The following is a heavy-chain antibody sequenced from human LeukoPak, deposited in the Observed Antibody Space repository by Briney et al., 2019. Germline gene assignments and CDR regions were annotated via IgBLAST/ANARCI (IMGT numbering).Heavy chain of an antibody. V-gene: IGHV1-69*13. CDR3: ASLWGSPGIAAAGTDFDY. CDR2: IIPIFGTA. J-gene: IGHJ4*02. Sequence: ASVKVSCKASGGTFSSYAISWVRQAPGQGLEWMGGIIPIFGTANYAQKFQGRVTITADESTSTAYMELSSLRSEDTAVYYCASLWGSPGIAAAGTDFDYWGQGTLSPSPQ. D-gene: IGHD6-13*01. CDR1: GGTFSSYA.